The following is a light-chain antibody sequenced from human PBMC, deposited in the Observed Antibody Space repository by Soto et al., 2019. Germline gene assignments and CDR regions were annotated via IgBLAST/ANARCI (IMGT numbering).Light chain of an antibody. CDR3: QEYNRAPEA. CDR1: QGISNY. CDR2: AAY. Sequence: IQMTQSPSSLSASVGDRVTITCRASQGISNYLAWYQQTPGKFPRLLIYAAYTLQYGVPSRFSGSGSAKAFTLTISSLQAEYVPTYYCQEYNRAPEAFGQGTTVEIK. V-gene: IGKV1-27*01. J-gene: IGKJ1*01.